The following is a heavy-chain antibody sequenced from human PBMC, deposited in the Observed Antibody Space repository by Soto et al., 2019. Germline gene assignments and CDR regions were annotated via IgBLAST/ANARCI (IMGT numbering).Heavy chain of an antibody. D-gene: IGHD2-15*01. V-gene: IGHV1-8*01. CDR1: GYTFTSYD. Sequence: GASVKVSCKASGYTFTSYDINWVRQATGQGLEWMGWMNPNSGNTGYAQKFQGRVTMTRNTSISTAYMELSSLRSDDTAVYYCSRVDPSAKSPDYWGQGTLVTVSS. CDR2: MNPNSGNT. CDR3: SRVDPSAKSPDY. J-gene: IGHJ4*02.